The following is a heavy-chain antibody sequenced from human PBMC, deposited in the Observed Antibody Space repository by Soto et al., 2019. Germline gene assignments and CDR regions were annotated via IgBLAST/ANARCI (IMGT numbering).Heavy chain of an antibody. J-gene: IGHJ6*03. V-gene: IGHV4-34*01. CDR3: ASGRNWNYHYMDV. Sequence: SETLSLTCAVYGGSFSGYYWSWIRQPPGKGLEWIGEINHSGSTNYNPSLKSRVTISVDTSKNQFSLKLSSVTAADTAVYYCASGRNWNYHYMDVWGKGTTVTVSS. CDR2: INHSGST. D-gene: IGHD1-1*01. CDR1: GGSFSGYY.